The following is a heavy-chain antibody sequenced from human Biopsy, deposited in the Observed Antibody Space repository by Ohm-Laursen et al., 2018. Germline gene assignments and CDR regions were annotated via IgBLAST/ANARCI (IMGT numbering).Heavy chain of an antibody. CDR2: ISPYNDKT. CDR1: GYTFTSYD. J-gene: IGHJ4*02. V-gene: IGHV1-18*01. D-gene: IGHD2/OR15-2a*01. Sequence: ASVKVSCKASGYTFTSYDISWVRQAPGQGLEWMGWISPYNDKTSYPPKLQDRVTMTAGTSTNTALMELMSLILDDPAVYYCTRAFCTSTTCYGLFDNWGQGTLVTVSS. CDR3: TRAFCTSTTCYGLFDN.